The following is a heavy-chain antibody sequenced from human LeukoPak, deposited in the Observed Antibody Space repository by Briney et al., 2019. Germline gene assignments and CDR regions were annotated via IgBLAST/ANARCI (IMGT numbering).Heavy chain of an antibody. CDR1: GYTFTSYD. V-gene: IGHV1-8*01. CDR3: ARTDYCSSTSCLNDFDY. Sequence: GASVTVSCKASGYTFTSYDINWVRQATGQGLEWMGWMNPNSGNTGYAQKFQGRVTMTRNTSISTACMELSSLRSEDTAVYYCARTDYCSSTSCLNDFDYWGQGTLATVSS. CDR2: MNPNSGNT. D-gene: IGHD2-2*01. J-gene: IGHJ4*02.